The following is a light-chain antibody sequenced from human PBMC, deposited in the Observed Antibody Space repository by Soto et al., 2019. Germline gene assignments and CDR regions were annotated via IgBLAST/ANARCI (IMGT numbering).Light chain of an antibody. CDR3: QQYNDWPRT. Sequence: ETVMTQSPATLSVSPGERATLSCRASQSVSSNLALYPHTPGQAPRLLSFAAYTRATGIPARFSGSGSGTEFALTISSLQSEDFAVYYCQQYNDWPRTFGQGNNLQIK. J-gene: IGKJ2*01. CDR1: QSVSSN. V-gene: IGKV3-15*01. CDR2: AAY.